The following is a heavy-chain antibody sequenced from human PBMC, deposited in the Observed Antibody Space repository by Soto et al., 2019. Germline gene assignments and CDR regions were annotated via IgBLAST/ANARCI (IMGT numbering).Heavy chain of an antibody. CDR1: GGSITSYY. Sequence: SETLSLTCTVSGGSITSYYWSWIRQPPGKGLEWIGYIYYSGRTNYNPSLKSRVTISVDTSKNQFSLKLSSVTAADTAVYYCASLNYDFWSGYSHYAEYFQHWGQGTLVT. J-gene: IGHJ1*01. CDR2: IYYSGRT. CDR3: ASLNYDFWSGYSHYAEYFQH. V-gene: IGHV4-59*01. D-gene: IGHD3-3*01.